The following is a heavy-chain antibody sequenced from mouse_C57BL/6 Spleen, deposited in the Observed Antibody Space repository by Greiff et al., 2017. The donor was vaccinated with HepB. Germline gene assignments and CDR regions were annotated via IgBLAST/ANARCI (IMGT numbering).Heavy chain of an antibody. V-gene: IGHV2-5*01. D-gene: IGHD2-4*01. Sequence: QVQLQQSGPGLVQPSQSLSITCTVSGFSLTSYGVHWVRQSPGKGLEWLGVIWRGGSTDYNAAFMSRLSITKDNSKSQVFFKMNSLQADDTAIYYCAKKCIYYDYEGYFDVWGTGTTVTVSS. CDR3: AKKCIYYDYEGYFDV. CDR2: IWRGGST. J-gene: IGHJ1*03. CDR1: GFSLTSYG.